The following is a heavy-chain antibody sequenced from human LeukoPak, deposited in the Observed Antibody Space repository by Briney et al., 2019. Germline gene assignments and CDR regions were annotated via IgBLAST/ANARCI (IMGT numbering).Heavy chain of an antibody. J-gene: IGHJ5*02. CDR3: ARGNPVATTGTKGGWFDP. CDR2: IYYSGST. Sequence: SETLSLTCTVSGGSISSYYWSWIRQPPGKGLEWIGYIYYSGSTNYNPSLKSRVTISVDTSKNQFSLKLRSVTAADTALYYCARGNPVATTGTKGGWFDPWGQGTLVTVSS. CDR1: GGSISSYY. V-gene: IGHV4-59*01. D-gene: IGHD1-1*01.